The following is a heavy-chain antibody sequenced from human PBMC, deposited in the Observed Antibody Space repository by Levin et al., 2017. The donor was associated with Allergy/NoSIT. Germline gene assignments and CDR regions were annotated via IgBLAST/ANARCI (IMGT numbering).Heavy chain of an antibody. CDR2: IYRDGIT. D-gene: IGHD3-10*01. CDR3: TRDGGSGSFYNRPFDF. Sequence: SETLSLTCTVSGGSVSGNYYWSWIRQRPGEGLEWIGYIYRDGITKYGPAHDGRAGISVDMSTNQLSLHLMSVTATDTAMYYCTRDGGSGSFYNRPFDFWGPGTLVTVSS. CDR1: GGSVSGNYY. J-gene: IGHJ4*02. V-gene: IGHV4-31*03.